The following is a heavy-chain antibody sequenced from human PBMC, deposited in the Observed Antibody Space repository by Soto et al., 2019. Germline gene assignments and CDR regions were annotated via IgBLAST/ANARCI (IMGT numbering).Heavy chain of an antibody. D-gene: IGHD3-10*01. Sequence: XSVKVSCKASGYSFTSYGISWVRQAPGQGLEWMGWISAYNGNTNYAQKLQGRVTMTTDTSTSTAYMELRSLRSDDTAVYYCARDFSLLSGGWFDTWGQGTLVTVSS. J-gene: IGHJ5*02. CDR2: ISAYNGNT. CDR1: GYSFTSYG. CDR3: ARDFSLLSGGWFDT. V-gene: IGHV1-18*04.